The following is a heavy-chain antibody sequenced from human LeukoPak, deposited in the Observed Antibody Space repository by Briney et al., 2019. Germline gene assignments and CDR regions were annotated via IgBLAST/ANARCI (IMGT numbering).Heavy chain of an antibody. J-gene: IGHJ4*02. V-gene: IGHV3-21*01. CDR1: GFTFSSYS. CDR2: ISSSSSYI. Sequence: GGSPRLSCAASGFTFSSYSMSWVRQAPGKGLEWVSSISSSSSYIYYADSVKGRFTISRDNAKNSLYLQMNSLRAEDTAVYYCAADCSSTSCRAYWGQGTLVTVSS. D-gene: IGHD2-2*01. CDR3: AADCSSTSCRAY.